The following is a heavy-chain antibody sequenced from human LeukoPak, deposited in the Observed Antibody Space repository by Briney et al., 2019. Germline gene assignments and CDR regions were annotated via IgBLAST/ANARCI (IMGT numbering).Heavy chain of an antibody. CDR1: GGSISSGGYY. CDR3: ARVGAAASYGMDV. J-gene: IGHJ6*02. V-gene: IGHV4-31*03. CDR2: IYYSGST. Sequence: PSRTLSLTCTVSGGSISSGGYYWSWIRQHPGKGLEWIGYIYYSGSTYYNPSLKSRVTISVDTSKNQFSLKLSSVTAADTAVYYCARVGAAASYGMDVWGQGTTVTVSS. D-gene: IGHD6-25*01.